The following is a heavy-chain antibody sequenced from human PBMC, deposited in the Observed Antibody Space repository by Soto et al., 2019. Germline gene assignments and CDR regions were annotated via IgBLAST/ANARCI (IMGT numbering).Heavy chain of an antibody. CDR3: ARARERSSLAGLDS. CDR1: GDSVSSNNAA. J-gene: IGHJ4*02. V-gene: IGHV6-1*01. CDR2: TYYRSKWYN. Sequence: SQTLSLTCAISGDSVSSNNAAWNWIRQSPSRGLEWLGRTYYRSKWYNDYAVSVRSRITINPDTSKNQFSLQLNSVTPEDTAVYYCARARERSSLAGLDSWGQGTLVTVSS. D-gene: IGHD6-19*01.